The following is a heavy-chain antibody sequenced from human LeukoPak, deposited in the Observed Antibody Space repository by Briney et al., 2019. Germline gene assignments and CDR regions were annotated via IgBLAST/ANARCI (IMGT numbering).Heavy chain of an antibody. D-gene: IGHD3-10*01. CDR1: GYTFTSYD. Sequence: GVSVKVSCKASGYTFTSYDINWVRQATGQGLEWMGWMNPNSGNTGYAQKFQGRVTITRNTSISTAYMELSSLRSEDTAVYYCAVGGLLWFGELVFWGQGTLVTVSS. V-gene: IGHV1-8*02. CDR3: AVGGLLWFGELVF. J-gene: IGHJ4*02. CDR2: MNPNSGNT.